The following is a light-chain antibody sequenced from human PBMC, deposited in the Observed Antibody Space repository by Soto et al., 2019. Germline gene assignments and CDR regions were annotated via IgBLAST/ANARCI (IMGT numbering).Light chain of an antibody. J-gene: IGLJ1*01. V-gene: IGLV2-14*03. Sequence: QSVLTQPASVSGSPEQSITISCTGTSSAIGHYDYVSWYQQHPGKAPKLMIYHVTYRPSGGSNRYSGYKSGNSASLTISGLHADDEADYYCCSLTTSHTYVFGSGTKVTVL. CDR1: SSAIGHYDY. CDR2: HVT. CDR3: CSLTTSHTYV.